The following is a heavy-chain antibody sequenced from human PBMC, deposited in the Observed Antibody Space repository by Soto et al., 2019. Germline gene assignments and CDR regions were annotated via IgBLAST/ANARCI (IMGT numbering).Heavy chain of an antibody. J-gene: IGHJ4*02. CDR3: TREAYVWGSYRPEYYFDY. V-gene: IGHV3-49*03. CDR1: RFTFVDYA. D-gene: IGHD3-16*02. CDR2: IRSRAYGGTT. Sequence: GGSLRLTCTSSRFTFVDYALSWYRQAPGKGLEWVGFIRSRAYGGTTEYAASVKGRFTISRDDSKSIAYLQMNSLKTEDTAVYYCTREAYVWGSYRPEYYFDYWGQGTLVPVSS.